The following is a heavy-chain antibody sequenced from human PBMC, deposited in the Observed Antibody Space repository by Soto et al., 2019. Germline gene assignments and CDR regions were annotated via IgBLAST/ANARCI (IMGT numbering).Heavy chain of an antibody. V-gene: IGHV4-4*07. CDR1: GGSISSYY. D-gene: IGHD3-16*02. Sequence: SETLSLTCTVSGGSISSYYWSWIRQPAGKVLEWIGRIYTSGSTNYNPSLKSRVTMSVDTSKNQFSLKLSSVTAADTAVYYCARDYDYVWGSYRPDAFDIWGQGTMVTVSS. CDR3: ARDYDYVWGSYRPDAFDI. J-gene: IGHJ3*02. CDR2: IYTSGST.